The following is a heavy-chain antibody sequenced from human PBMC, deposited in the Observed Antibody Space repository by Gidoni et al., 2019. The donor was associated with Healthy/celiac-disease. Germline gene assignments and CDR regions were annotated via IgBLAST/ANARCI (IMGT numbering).Heavy chain of an antibody. CDR1: GFTFSSYA. Sequence: EVQLLESGGGLVQPGRSLRLSCAASGFTFSSYAMSWVRQAPGTGLEWVSAISGRGGSTYYADSVKGRFTISRDNSKNTLYLQMNSLRAEDTAVYYCAKDRLGYYDSSGYYYFDYWGQGTLVTVSS. CDR2: ISGRGGST. J-gene: IGHJ4*02. D-gene: IGHD3-22*01. CDR3: AKDRLGYYDSSGYYYFDY. V-gene: IGHV3-23*01.